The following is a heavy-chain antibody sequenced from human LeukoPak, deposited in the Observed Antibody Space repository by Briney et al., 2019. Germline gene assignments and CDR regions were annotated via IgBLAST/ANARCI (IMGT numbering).Heavy chain of an antibody. CDR2: IYYSGST. CDR3: ARLTGATPYYYYYGMDV. J-gene: IGHJ6*02. Sequence: KPSETLSLTCTVSGGSISSYYWSWIRQTPGKGLAWIGHIYYSGSTNYNPSLKSRVTISVDTSKNQFSLKLSSVTAADTAVYYCARLTGATPYYYYYGMDVWGQGTTVTVSS. V-gene: IGHV4-59*01. D-gene: IGHD3-10*01. CDR1: GGSISSYY.